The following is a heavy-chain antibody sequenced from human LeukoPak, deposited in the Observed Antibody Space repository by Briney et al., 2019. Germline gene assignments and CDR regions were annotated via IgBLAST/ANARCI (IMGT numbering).Heavy chain of an antibody. CDR2: IYYSGST. CDR3: ARGTYYYDSSGYSYYFDY. D-gene: IGHD3-22*01. CDR1: GGSISNGGYY. J-gene: IGHJ4*02. Sequence: PSQTLSLTCTVSGGSISNGGYYWSWIRQHPGKGLEWIGYIYYSGSTYYNPSLKSRVTISVDTSKNQFSLKLSSVTAADTAVYYCARGTYYYDSSGYSYYFDYWGQGTLVTVSS. V-gene: IGHV4-31*03.